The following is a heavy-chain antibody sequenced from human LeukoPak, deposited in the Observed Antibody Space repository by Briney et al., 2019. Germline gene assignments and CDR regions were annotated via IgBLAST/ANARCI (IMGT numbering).Heavy chain of an antibody. V-gene: IGHV3-66*01. D-gene: IGHD3-22*01. CDR2: IYSGGNT. CDR1: GFTFSSYA. J-gene: IGHJ4*02. Sequence: PGRSLRLSCAASGFTFSSYAMSWVRQAPGKGLECVSVIYSGGNTYYTDSVKGRFTISRDNSKNTLYLQMNSLRAEDTAVYYCARKTDSGGQGDYWGPGTLVTVSS. CDR3: ARKTDSGGQGDY.